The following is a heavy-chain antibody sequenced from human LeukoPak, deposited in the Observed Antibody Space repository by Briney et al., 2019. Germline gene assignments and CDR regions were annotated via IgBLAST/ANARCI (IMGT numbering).Heavy chain of an antibody. CDR2: IFYSGST. V-gene: IGHV4-39*07. Sequence: SETLSLTCTVSGGSISTSNYYWGWIRQPPGKGLEWIGNIFYSGSTYYGPSLKSRLTISLDTSKNQFSLKLTSVTAADTAVYYCTRAASSGPLFTYHMDVWGKGTTVTVSS. D-gene: IGHD3-22*01. J-gene: IGHJ6*03. CDR1: GGSISTSNYY. CDR3: TRAASSGPLFTYHMDV.